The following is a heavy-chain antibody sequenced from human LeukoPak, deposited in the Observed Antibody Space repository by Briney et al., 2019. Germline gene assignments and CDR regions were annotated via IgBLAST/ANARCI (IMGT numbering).Heavy chain of an antibody. Sequence: GGSLRLSCAASGFTFSSHGMNWVRQAPGKGLEWVSGISPSGGITYYTDSVKGRFTISRDNSKNTQSLQMNSLRAEDTAVYYCAKGYGWEASYYYYYMDVWGKGTTVTISS. J-gene: IGHJ6*03. CDR1: GFTFSSHG. D-gene: IGHD1-26*01. CDR3: AKGYGWEASYYYYYMDV. CDR2: ISPSGGIT. V-gene: IGHV3-23*01.